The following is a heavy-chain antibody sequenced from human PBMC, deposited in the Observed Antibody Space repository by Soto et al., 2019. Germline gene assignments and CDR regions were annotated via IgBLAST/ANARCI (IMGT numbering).Heavy chain of an antibody. CDR2: IFYSGTT. Sequence: QVQLQESGPGLLKPTQTLSLTCTVSGDSVYSRPHSWTWIRQLPDKGLEYIGYIFYSGTTYYNPSLKDRVTISLDTSKNQFYLSLTSVPAADTAVYYCAGPTSYFEYWGQGTLVNVSS. V-gene: IGHV4-31*03. CDR3: AGPTSYFEY. J-gene: IGHJ4*02. CDR1: GDSVYSRPHS.